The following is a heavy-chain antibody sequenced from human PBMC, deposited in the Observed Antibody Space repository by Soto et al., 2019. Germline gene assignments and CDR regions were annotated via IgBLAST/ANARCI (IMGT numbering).Heavy chain of an antibody. V-gene: IGHV3-21*01. D-gene: IGHD1-1*01. Sequence: EVQLLESGGGLVKPGGSLRLSCAASGFTFSSYTMNWVRQAPGKWLEWVSSMASSSSAIYYADSVRGRFTISRDNAKNSLYLQMNSLRAEDAAVYYCARDRNTGTYHFNSLGQGTLVPVSS. CDR2: MASSSSAI. J-gene: IGHJ4*02. CDR3: ARDRNTGTYHFNS. CDR1: GFTFSSYT.